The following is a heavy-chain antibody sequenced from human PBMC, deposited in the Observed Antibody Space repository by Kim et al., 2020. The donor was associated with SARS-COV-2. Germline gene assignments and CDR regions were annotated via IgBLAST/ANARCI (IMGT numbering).Heavy chain of an antibody. Sequence: KFQGRVTITADKSTSTAYMGLSSLRSEDTAVYYCARGEGKITFGGVIFDYWGQGTLVTVSS. D-gene: IGHD3-16*01. J-gene: IGHJ4*02. CDR3: ARGEGKITFGGVIFDY. V-gene: IGHV1-69*02.